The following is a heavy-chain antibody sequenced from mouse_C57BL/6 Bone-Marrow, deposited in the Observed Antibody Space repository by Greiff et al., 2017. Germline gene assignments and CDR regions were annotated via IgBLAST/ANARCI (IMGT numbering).Heavy chain of an antibody. J-gene: IGHJ2*01. CDR2: IDPETGGT. D-gene: IGHD2-1*01. Sequence: QVQLQQSGAELVRPGASVTLSCKASGYTFTDYEMHWVKQTPVHGLEWIGAIDPETGGTAYNQKFKGKAILTADKSSSTAYMELRSLTSEDSAVYYCTRSCGNEGDDWGQGTTLTVSS. CDR1: GYTFTDYE. V-gene: IGHV1-15*01. CDR3: TRSCGNEGDD.